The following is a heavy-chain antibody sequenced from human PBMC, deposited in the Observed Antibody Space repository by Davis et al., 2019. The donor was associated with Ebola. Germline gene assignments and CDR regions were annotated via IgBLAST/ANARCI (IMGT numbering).Heavy chain of an antibody. CDR3: ARAPYSGSYYADY. D-gene: IGHD1-26*01. CDR1: GYTFTSYY. V-gene: IGHV1-18*04. Sequence: ASVKVSCKASGYTFTSYYMHWVRQAPGQGLEWMGWISAYNGNTNYAQKLQGRVTMTTDTSTSTAYMELRSLRSDDTAVYYCARAPYSGSYYADYWGQGTLVTVSS. CDR2: ISAYNGNT. J-gene: IGHJ4*02.